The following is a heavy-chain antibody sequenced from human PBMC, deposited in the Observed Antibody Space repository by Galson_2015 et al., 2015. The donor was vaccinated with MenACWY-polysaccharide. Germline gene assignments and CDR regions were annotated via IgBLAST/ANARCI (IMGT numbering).Heavy chain of an antibody. J-gene: IGHJ5*02. D-gene: IGHD3-10*01. Sequence: SETLSLTCTVSGGSISSSSYYWGWIRQPPGKGLEWIGSVYYSGSTYYNPSLKSRVTISVDTSKNQFSLKLSSVTAADTAVYYCARHGVWFGELSWFDPWGQGTLVTVSS. CDR1: GGSISSSSYY. CDR3: ARHGVWFGELSWFDP. V-gene: IGHV4-39*01. CDR2: VYYSGST.